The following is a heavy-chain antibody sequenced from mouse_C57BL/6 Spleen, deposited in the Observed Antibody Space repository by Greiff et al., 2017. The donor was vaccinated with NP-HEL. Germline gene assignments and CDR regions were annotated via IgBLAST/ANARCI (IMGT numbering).Heavy chain of an antibody. CDR1: GFNIKDDY. V-gene: IGHV14-4*01. D-gene: IGHD6-1*01. Sequence: VQLQQSGAELVRPGASVKLSCTASGFNIKDDYMHWVKQRPEQGLEWIGWIDPENGDTEYASKFQGKATITADTSSNTAYLQLSSLTSEDTAVYYCTPLANYYAMDYWGQGTSVTVSS. J-gene: IGHJ4*01. CDR3: TPLANYYAMDY. CDR2: IDPENGDT.